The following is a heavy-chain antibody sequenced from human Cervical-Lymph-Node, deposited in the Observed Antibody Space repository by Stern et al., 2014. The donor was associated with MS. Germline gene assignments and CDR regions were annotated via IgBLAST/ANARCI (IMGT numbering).Heavy chain of an antibody. CDR2: ISYDGNTK. D-gene: IGHD5/OR15-5a*01. CDR1: GFTFTSYA. Sequence: VQLVESGGGVVQPGRSLRVSCATAGFTFTSYAMNWVRQAPGKGLEWVAVISYDGNTKYYAESLKGRFTISRDNSKNTLYLQMSSLRAEDTAVYYCVRERSSRGFDYWGQGSLVTVSS. V-gene: IGHV3-30-3*01. CDR3: VRERSSRGFDY. J-gene: IGHJ4*02.